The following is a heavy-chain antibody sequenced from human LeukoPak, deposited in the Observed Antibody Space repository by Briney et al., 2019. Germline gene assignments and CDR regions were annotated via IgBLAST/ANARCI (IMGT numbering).Heavy chain of an antibody. CDR3: AKDLESSSSDAFDI. CDR2: IWYDGSNK. D-gene: IGHD6-6*01. V-gene: IGHV3-33*06. CDR1: GFTFSSYG. Sequence: GGSLRLSCAASGFTFSSYGMHWVRQAPGKGLEWVAVIWYDGSNKYYADSVKGRFTISRDNSENTLYLQMNSLRAEDTAVHYCAKDLESSSSDAFDIWGQGTMVTVSS. J-gene: IGHJ3*02.